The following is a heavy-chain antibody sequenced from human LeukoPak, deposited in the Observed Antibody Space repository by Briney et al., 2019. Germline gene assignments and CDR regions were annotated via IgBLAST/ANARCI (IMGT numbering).Heavy chain of an antibody. V-gene: IGHV1-18*01. CDR2: ISAYNGNT. Sequence: GASVKVSCKASGYTFTSYGISWVRQAPGQGLEWMGWISAYNGNTNYAQKLQGRVTMTTDTSTSTAYMELRSLRSDDTAVYYCARDRVYAAATRSADYWGQGTLVTVSS. D-gene: IGHD5-24*01. CDR1: GYTFTSYG. J-gene: IGHJ4*02. CDR3: ARDRVYAAATRSADY.